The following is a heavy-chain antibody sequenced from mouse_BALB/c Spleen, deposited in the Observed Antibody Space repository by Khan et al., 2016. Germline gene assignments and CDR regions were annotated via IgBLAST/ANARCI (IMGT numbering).Heavy chain of an antibody. Sequence: EVQLVETGGGVVQPKGSLKLSCVASGFTFNTNAMNWVRQAPGKGLEWVARIRNKSNNYATYYADSVTDRFNISRDDSQNMLYLQMNNLKTEDTAMYYCVKSDGYYCTYWGQGTLVTVSA. CDR2: IRNKSNNYAT. CDR1: GFTFNTNA. CDR3: VKSDGYYCTY. D-gene: IGHD2-3*01. V-gene: IGHV10S3*01. J-gene: IGHJ3*01.